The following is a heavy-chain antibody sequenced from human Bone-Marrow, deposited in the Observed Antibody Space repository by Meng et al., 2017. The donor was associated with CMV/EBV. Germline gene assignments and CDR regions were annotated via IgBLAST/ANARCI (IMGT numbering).Heavy chain of an antibody. CDR2: IRYDGGEK. CDR1: GFSFSTSG. CDR3: AKEIQLKPFDY. J-gene: IGHJ4*02. Sequence: GESLKISCAASGFSFSTSGMHWVRQAPGKGLEWVSFIRYDGGEKHYADSVKGRFAVSRDNSENTMFLQMSSLRVDDTAVYYCAKEIQLKPFDYWGQGTLVTGSS. V-gene: IGHV3-30*02.